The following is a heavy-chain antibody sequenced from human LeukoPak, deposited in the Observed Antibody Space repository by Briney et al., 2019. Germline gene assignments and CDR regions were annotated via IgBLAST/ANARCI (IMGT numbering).Heavy chain of an antibody. CDR3: ALGNIVVVPAGGYYFDY. CDR2: LFYSGST. J-gene: IGHJ4*02. Sequence: SESLSLTCTVSGGSISSSSYYWGWIRQPPGKGLEWIGSLFYSGSTYYNPSLKSRVTISVDTSKNQFSLKLSSVTAADTAVYYCALGNIVVVPAGGYYFDYWGQGTLVPVSS. D-gene: IGHD2-2*01. V-gene: IGHV4-39*01. CDR1: GGSISSSSYY.